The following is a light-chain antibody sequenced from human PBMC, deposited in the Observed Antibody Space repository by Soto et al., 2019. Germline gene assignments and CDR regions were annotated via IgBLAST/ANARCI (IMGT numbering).Light chain of an antibody. Sequence: VFTQAPVTLSLSPGERATVSCKTSQSRGSNFLAWYQHKPGQAPRLLIYASSNRATGIPDRFSGSGSGTDFTLTISSLQPEDVATYFCQKYNSALTFGQGTRLAIK. J-gene: IGKJ5*01. V-gene: IGKV3-20*01. CDR1: QSRGSNF. CDR2: ASS. CDR3: QKYNSALT.